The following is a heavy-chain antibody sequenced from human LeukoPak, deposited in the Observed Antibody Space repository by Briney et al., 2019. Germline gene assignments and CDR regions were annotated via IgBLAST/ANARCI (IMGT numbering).Heavy chain of an antibody. D-gene: IGHD6-13*01. J-gene: IGHJ4*02. Sequence: GESLKISCKVSGYSFTSYWIGWVRQMPGKGLEWMGIIYPGDSDTTYSPSFQGQVTISADKSIITAYLQWSSLKASDTAMYYCARQFSIAASASDYWGQGTLVTVSS. CDR2: IYPGDSDT. CDR3: ARQFSIAASASDY. CDR1: GYSFTSYW. V-gene: IGHV5-51*01.